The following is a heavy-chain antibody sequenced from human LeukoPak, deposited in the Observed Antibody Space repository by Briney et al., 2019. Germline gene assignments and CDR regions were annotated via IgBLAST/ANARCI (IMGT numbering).Heavy chain of an antibody. CDR3: ARQGSSWSY. CDR1: GGSFSGYY. J-gene: IGHJ4*02. CDR2: INHSGST. V-gene: IGHV4-34*01. D-gene: IGHD6-13*01. Sequence: SETLSLTCAVYGGSFSGYYWSWIRQPPGKGLEWIGEINHSGSTNYNPSLKSRVTISVDTSKNQFSLKLSSVTAADTAVYYCARQGSSWSYWGQGTLVTVSS.